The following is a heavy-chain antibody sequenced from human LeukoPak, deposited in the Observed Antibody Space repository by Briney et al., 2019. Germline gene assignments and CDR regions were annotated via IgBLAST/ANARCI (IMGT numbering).Heavy chain of an antibody. CDR1: GFTFSSYS. D-gene: IGHD3-10*01. V-gene: IGHV3-66*01. J-gene: IGHJ4*02. Sequence: PGGSLRLSCAASGFTFSSYSMSWVRQAPGKGLEWVSVIHGDGSTYYADSVKGRFTISRDNSENTLYLQMSSLRAEDTAVYYCARVGIIMVRGWGNYFDYWSQGTLVTVSS. CDR3: ARVGIIMVRGWGNYFDY. CDR2: IHGDGST.